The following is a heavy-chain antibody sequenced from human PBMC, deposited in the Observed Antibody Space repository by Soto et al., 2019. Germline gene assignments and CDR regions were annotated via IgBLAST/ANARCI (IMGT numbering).Heavy chain of an antibody. V-gene: IGHV1-46*01. CDR1: GYTFTSYY. CDR2: INPSGGST. D-gene: IGHD3-9*01. J-gene: IGHJ4*02. CDR3: AKADYDILTGYYSSHCFDY. Sequence: ASVKVSCKASGYTFTSYYMHWVRQAPGQGLEWMGIINPSGGSTSYAQKFQGRVTMTRDTSTSTVYMELSSLRSEDTAVYYCAKADYDILTGYYSSHCFDYWGQGTLVTVSS.